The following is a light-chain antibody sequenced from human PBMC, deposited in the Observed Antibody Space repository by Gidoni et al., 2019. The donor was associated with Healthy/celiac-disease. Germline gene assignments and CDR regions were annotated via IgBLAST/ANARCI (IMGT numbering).Light chain of an antibody. CDR1: RSDVGGYNY. Sequence: QSALTQPPSASGSPGQSVTLSCTGTRSDVGGYNYVSWYQQHPGKAPKLMIYEVSNRPSGVPDRFSGSKSGNTASLTVSGLQAEDEADYYCSSYAGSNNLVFGGGTKLTVL. J-gene: IGLJ2*01. V-gene: IGLV2-8*01. CDR3: SSYAGSNNLV. CDR2: EVS.